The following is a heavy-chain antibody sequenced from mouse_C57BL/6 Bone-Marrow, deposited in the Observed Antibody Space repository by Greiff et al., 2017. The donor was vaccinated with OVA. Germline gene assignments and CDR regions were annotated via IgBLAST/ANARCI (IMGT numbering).Heavy chain of an antibody. D-gene: IGHD3-3*01. Sequence: EVQLVESGGGLVQPKGSLKLSCAASGFSFNTYAMNWFRQAPGKGLEWVARIRSKSNNYATYYADSVKDRFTISRDDSESMLYLQMNNLKTEDTAMYYCVRLSYYAMDYWGQGTSVTVSS. CDR1: GFSFNTYA. V-gene: IGHV10-1*01. CDR2: IRSKSNNYAT. CDR3: VRLSYYAMDY. J-gene: IGHJ4*01.